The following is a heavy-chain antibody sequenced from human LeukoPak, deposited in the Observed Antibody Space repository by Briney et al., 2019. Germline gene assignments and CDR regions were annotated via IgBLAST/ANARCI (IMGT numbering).Heavy chain of an antibody. V-gene: IGHV3-7*01. J-gene: IGHJ4*02. D-gene: IGHD6-19*01. CDR2: IKKDGSEE. CDR3: ARLSTSVAGGDH. Sequence: GGSLRLSCTASGFSFSTSWMSWVRQTPGKGLEWVANIKKDGSEEYYVDSVKTRFTIPRDNAKNSLYLQLNSLIVEDTAVYYCARLSTSVAGGDHWGQGTLVTVSS. CDR1: GFSFSTSW.